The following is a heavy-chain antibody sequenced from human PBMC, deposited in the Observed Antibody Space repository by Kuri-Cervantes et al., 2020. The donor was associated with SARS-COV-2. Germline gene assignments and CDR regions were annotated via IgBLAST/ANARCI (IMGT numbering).Heavy chain of an antibody. J-gene: IGHJ6*02. CDR3: ARDRGSSVVTIFGVVRGTYYYGMDV. V-gene: IGHV3-48*02. Sequence: GESLKISCAASGFTFSSYSMNWVRQAPGKGLEWVSYISSSSSTIYYADSVKGRFTISRDNAKNSLFLQMNSLRDEDTAVHYCARDRGSSVVTIFGVVRGTYYYGMDVWGQGTTVTVSS. D-gene: IGHD3-3*01. CDR2: ISSSSSTI. CDR1: GFTFSSYS.